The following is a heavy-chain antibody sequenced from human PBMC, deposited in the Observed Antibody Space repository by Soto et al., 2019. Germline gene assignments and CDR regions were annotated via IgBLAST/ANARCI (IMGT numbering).Heavy chain of an antibody. D-gene: IGHD5-18*01. CDR3: ARDGGYSYGDFDY. V-gene: IGHV4-61*01. CDR2: IYYSGST. CDR1: GGSVSSGSYY. Sequence: PSETLSLTCTVSGGSVSSGSYYWSWIRQPPGKGLEWIGYIYYSGSTNYNPSLKSRVTISVDTSKNQFSLKLSSVTAADTAVYYCARDGGYSYGDFDYWGQGTLVTVSS. J-gene: IGHJ4*02.